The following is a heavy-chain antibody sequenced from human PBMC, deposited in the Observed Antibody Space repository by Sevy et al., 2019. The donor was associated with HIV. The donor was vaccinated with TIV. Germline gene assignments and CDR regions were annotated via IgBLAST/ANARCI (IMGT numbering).Heavy chain of an antibody. V-gene: IGHV3-15*01. CDR1: GFTFSNAW. J-gene: IGHJ4*02. D-gene: IGHD6-13*01. CDR3: TTASWSQEDYYNY. CDR2: IKGKIYDGTI. Sequence: GGSLRLSCAASGFTFSNAWMSWVRQAPGKGLEWVGRIKGKIYDGTIDYAAPVKGRFSISRDNSKNTLYLQMDSLKTEDTAVYYCTTASWSQEDYYNYWGQGTLVTVSS.